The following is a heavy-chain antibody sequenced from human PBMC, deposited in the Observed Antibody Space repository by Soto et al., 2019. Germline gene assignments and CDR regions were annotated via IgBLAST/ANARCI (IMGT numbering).Heavy chain of an antibody. Sequence: SDTLSLTCTVSCCSISCYYWSWIRQPPGKGLEWIGYIYYTGLSNSNPSLNSRVTMSVDTSKNQFSLKLSSVTAADTAVYYCAREPLTWGQGTLVTVS. CDR3: AREPLT. CDR2: IYYTGLS. CDR1: CCSISCYY. J-gene: IGHJ4*02. V-gene: IGHV4-59*01.